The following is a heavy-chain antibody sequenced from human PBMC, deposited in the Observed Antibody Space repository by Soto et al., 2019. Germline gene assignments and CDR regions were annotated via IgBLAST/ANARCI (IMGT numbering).Heavy chain of an antibody. CDR2: IRTKSDGETT. CDR3: TTDTVATMDL. Sequence: PGGSLRLSCAASGLTFTNAWMNWVRQAPGKGLEWVGRIRTKSDGETTEYAAPVKGRFAISRDDLRKMLFLEMNSLDSDDSAVYYCTTDTVATMDLWGEGTLVTVSS. V-gene: IGHV3-15*01. D-gene: IGHD5-12*01. J-gene: IGHJ4*02. CDR1: GLTFTNAW.